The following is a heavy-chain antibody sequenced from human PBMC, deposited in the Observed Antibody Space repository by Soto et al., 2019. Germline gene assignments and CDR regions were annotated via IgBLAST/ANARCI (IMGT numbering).Heavy chain of an antibody. CDR1: GGTFSSYT. J-gene: IGHJ6*03. V-gene: IGHV1-69*02. Sequence: ASVKVSCKASGGTFSSYTISWVRQAPGQGLEWMGRIIPILGIANYAQKFQGRVTITADKSTSTAYMELSSLRSEDTAVYYCASHYYGSGSYYKGVGYYYYYMDVWGKGTTVTVSS. CDR3: ASHYYGSGSYYKGVGYYYYYMDV. D-gene: IGHD3-10*01. CDR2: IIPILGIA.